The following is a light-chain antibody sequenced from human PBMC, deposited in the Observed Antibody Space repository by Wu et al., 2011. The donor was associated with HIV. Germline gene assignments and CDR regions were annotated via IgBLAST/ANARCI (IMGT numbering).Light chain of an antibody. CDR3: QQYNNWPKT. Sequence: EVVMTQSPATLSGSPGERATLSCRASQSISINLAWYQQKPGQAPRLLIYAASSRATGIPVRFSGSGSGTEFTLTISSLQSEDFAVYFCQQYNNWPKTFGKGPRWRSN. CDR1: QSISIN. CDR2: AAS. V-gene: IGKV3-15*01. J-gene: IGKJ1*01.